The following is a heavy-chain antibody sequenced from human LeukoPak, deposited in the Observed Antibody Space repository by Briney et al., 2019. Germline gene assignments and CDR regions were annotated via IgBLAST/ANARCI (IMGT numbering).Heavy chain of an antibody. D-gene: IGHD6-6*01. CDR2: IKQDGSEK. Sequence: GGSLRLSCAASGFTFSSFWMSWVRQAPGKGLEWVANIKQDGSEKNYVDSVKGRFTISRDNAKNSLYLQMNSLRAEDAAVYYCARDLQSSIPDPVSVPWGQGTLVTVSS. CDR3: ARDLQSSIPDPVSVP. CDR1: GFTFSSFW. V-gene: IGHV3-7*01. J-gene: IGHJ5*02.